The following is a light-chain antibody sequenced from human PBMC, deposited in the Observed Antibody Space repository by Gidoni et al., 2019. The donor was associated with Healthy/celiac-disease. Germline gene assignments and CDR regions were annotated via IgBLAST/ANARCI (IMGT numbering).Light chain of an antibody. Sequence: GHPAGITGGGNNIGSKRVHWYQQKPGQAPVLVVYDGSDRPSGIPERFSGSNSGNTATLTISRVGAGDEADYYCQVWDSSSDHVVFGGGTKLTVL. CDR2: DGS. CDR1: NIGSKR. V-gene: IGLV3-21*02. CDR3: QVWDSSSDHVV. J-gene: IGLJ2*01.